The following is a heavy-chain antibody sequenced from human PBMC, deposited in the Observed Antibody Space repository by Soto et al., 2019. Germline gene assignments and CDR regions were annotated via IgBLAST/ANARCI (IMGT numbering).Heavy chain of an antibody. Sequence: QLQLQESGPGLVKPSETLSLTCTVSGGSISSSSYYWGWIRQPPGKGLEWIGSIYYSGSTYYNPSLKRRVTIPEDTSKTQFPRRRTSVPAAAGGVYYCATLWFGEPHPGGQGPLSTFPS. D-gene: IGHD3-10*01. J-gene: IGHJ5*02. CDR3: ATLWFGEPHP. CDR1: GGSISSSSYY. CDR2: IYYSGST. V-gene: IGHV4-39*01.